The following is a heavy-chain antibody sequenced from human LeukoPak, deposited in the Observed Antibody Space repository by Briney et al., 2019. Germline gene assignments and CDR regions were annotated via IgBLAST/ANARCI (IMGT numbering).Heavy chain of an antibody. CDR1: GYTFTSYD. Sequence: ASVKVSCKASGYTFTSYDINWVRQATGQGLEWMGWMNPNSGNTGYAQKFQGRVTMTRNTSISTAHMELSNLRSEDTAVYYCARGLSSSWYLGAFDIWGQGTMVTVSS. V-gene: IGHV1-8*01. CDR2: MNPNSGNT. J-gene: IGHJ3*02. D-gene: IGHD6-13*01. CDR3: ARGLSSSWYLGAFDI.